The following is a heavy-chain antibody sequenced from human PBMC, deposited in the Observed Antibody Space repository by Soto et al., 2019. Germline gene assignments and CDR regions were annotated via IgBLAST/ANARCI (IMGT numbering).Heavy chain of an antibody. V-gene: IGHV1-18*01. Sequence: QVQLVQSGAEVKKPGASVKVSCKASGYTFTSYGISWVRQAPGQGLEWMGWVSAYNGNTNYAQKLQGRVTMTTDTSTSTAYMELRSLRSDDTAVYYCARVPPPRITMIGDAFDIWGQGTMVTVSS. CDR2: VSAYNGNT. J-gene: IGHJ3*02. CDR3: ARVPPPRITMIGDAFDI. CDR1: GYTFTSYG. D-gene: IGHD3-10*02.